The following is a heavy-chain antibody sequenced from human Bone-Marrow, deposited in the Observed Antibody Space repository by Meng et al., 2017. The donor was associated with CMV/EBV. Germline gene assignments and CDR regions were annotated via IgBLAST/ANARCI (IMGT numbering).Heavy chain of an antibody. CDR3: ARPVGYQLSYNWFDP. CDR1: GGSFSGYY. V-gene: IGHV4-34*01. Sequence: SETLSLTCAVYGGSFSGYYWSWIRQPPGKGLEWIGEINHSGSTNYNPSLKSRVTISVDTSKNQFSLKLSSVTAADTAVYYCARPVGYQLSYNWFDPWGQGTLVTVSS. D-gene: IGHD2-2*01. J-gene: IGHJ5*02. CDR2: INHSGST.